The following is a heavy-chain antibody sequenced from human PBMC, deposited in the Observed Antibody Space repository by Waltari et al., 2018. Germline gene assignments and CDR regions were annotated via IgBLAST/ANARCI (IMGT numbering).Heavy chain of an antibody. V-gene: IGHV3-23*04. D-gene: IGHD4-17*01. CDR1: GFTFSSYA. J-gene: IGHJ4*02. Sequence: EVQLVESGGGLVQPGGSLRLSCAASGFTFSSYAMSLVRQAPGKGLEWVSAISGSGGSTYYEDSVKGRFTISRDNSKNTLYLQMNSLRAEDTAVYYCAKCPIFYYGDYGGFDYWGQGTLVTVSS. CDR2: ISGSGGST. CDR3: AKCPIFYYGDYGGFDY.